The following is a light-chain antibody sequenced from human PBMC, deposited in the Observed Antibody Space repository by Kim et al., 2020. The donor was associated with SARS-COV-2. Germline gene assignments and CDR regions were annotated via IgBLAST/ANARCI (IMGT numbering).Light chain of an antibody. CDR2: KAS. V-gene: IGKV1-5*03. CDR1: QSISSW. J-gene: IGKJ4*01. CDR3: QQYNSYPLT. Sequence: SAPLGDSVTITCRTSQSISSWLAWYQYRPGTAPKLLIYKASTLQTGVPSRFSGSGSGTEFTLTISSLVPDDFATYFCQQYNSYPLTFGGGTKLEI.